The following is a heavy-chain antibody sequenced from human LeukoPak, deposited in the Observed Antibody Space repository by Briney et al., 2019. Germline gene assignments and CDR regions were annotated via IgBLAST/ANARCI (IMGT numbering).Heavy chain of an antibody. CDR3: ARDKGSSWPDYFDY. J-gene: IGHJ4*02. CDR2: ISSSSSYI. D-gene: IGHD6-13*01. Sequence: GGPLRLSCAASGFIFSSYSMNWVRQAPGKGLEWVSSISSSSSYIYYADSVKGRFTISRDNAKNSLYLQMNSLRAEDTAVYYCARDKGSSWPDYFDYWGQGTLVTVSS. V-gene: IGHV3-21*01. CDR1: GFIFSSYS.